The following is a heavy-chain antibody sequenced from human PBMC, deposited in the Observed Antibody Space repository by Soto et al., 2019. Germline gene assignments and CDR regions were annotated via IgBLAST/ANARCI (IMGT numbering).Heavy chain of an antibody. Sequence: VRLSCAASGFTFSSYAMSWVRQAPGKGLEWVSAISGSGGSTYYADSVKGRFTISRDNSKNTLYLQMNSLRAEDTAVYYCAKADYYDSSGPIDYWGQGTLVTVSS. V-gene: IGHV3-23*01. CDR1: GFTFSSYA. D-gene: IGHD3-22*01. CDR3: AKADYYDSSGPIDY. J-gene: IGHJ4*02. CDR2: ISGSGGST.